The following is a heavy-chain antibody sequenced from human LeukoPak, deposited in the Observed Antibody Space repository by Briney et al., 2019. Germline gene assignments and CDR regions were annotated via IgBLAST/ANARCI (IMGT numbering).Heavy chain of an antibody. J-gene: IGHJ1*01. Sequence: GASVKVSCKASGYTFTSYYMHWVRQAPGQGLEWMGIINPSGGSTSYAQKFQGRVTMTRDTSTSTVYMELSSPRSEDTAVYYCARGRTMVRGVIPFSNPQSAEYFQHWGQGTLVTVSS. CDR1: GYTFTSYY. D-gene: IGHD3-10*01. CDR2: INPSGGST. V-gene: IGHV1-46*01. CDR3: ARGRTMVRGVIPFSNPQSAEYFQH.